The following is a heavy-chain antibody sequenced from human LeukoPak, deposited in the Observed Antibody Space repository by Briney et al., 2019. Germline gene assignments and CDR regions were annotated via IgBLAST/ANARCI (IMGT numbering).Heavy chain of an antibody. J-gene: IGHJ3*01. V-gene: IGHV3-66*01. CDR3: ARDPPSGFDAFDV. D-gene: IGHD3-10*01. CDR1: GFTVSSNY. CDR2: NYSGGST. Sequence: GGSLRLSCAASGFTVSSNYMSWVRQAPGKGLEWVSVNYSGGSTYYADSVKGRFTISRDNSKNTLYLQMNSLRAEDTAVYYCARDPPSGFDAFDVWGQGTMVAVSS.